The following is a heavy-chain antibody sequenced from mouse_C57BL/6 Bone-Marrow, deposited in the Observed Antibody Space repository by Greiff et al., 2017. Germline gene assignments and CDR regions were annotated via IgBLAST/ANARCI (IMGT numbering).Heavy chain of an antibody. CDR1: GYAFSSSW. CDR2: IYPGDGDT. Sequence: QVQLQQSGPELVKPGASVKISCKASGYAFSSSWMNWVKQRPGKGLEWIGRIYPGDGDTNYNGKFKGKATLTADKSSSTAYMQLSSLTSEDSAVYCCARGNYYGSSYWYFDVWGTGTTVTVSS. CDR3: ARGNYYGSSYWYFDV. V-gene: IGHV1-82*01. J-gene: IGHJ1*03. D-gene: IGHD1-1*01.